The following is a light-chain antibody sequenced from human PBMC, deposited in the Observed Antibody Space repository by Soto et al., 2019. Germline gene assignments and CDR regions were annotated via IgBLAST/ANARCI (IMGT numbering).Light chain of an antibody. CDR1: QSISFW. V-gene: IGKV1-5*03. J-gene: IGKJ2*01. CDR2: KAS. Sequence: DIQMTQSPSTLSASVGDRVTITCRASQSISFWLAWYQQKPGKAPKLLIYKASSLQSEVPSRFSGSGSGTEFTLTISSLQPDDFVTYYCQQYNSNPYTFGQGTKLEIK. CDR3: QQYNSNPYT.